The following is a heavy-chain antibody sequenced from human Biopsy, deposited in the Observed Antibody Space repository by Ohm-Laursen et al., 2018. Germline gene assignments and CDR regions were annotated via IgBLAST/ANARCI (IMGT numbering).Heavy chain of an antibody. V-gene: IGHV4-34*01. D-gene: IGHD3-16*01. J-gene: IGHJ6*02. Sequence: TLSLTCAVYGGSFSGYYWTWIRQPPGKGLEWIGEINHRGSASYNPSLKSRITVLVDTSKNQFSLKLRSVSAADTAVYFCARALDYYDPYYYYAMDVWGQGTSVTVSS. CDR1: GGSFSGYY. CDR2: INHRGSA. CDR3: ARALDYYDPYYYYAMDV.